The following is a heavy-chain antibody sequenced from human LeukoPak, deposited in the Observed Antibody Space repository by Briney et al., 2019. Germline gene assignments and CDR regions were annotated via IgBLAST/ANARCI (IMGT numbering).Heavy chain of an antibody. CDR1: GFTFTTYA. D-gene: IGHD1-26*01. J-gene: IGHJ4*02. V-gene: IGHV3-23*01. Sequence: PGGSLRLSCAASGFTFTTYAMSWVRQAPGKGLEWLSSISGSSGGTLYADSVKGRFTISRDNSKTTLYLQMSSLRAEDTAIYYCARVGGTGSYHEYYFDYWGQGTLVTVSS. CDR2: ISGSSGGT. CDR3: ARVGGTGSYHEYYFDY.